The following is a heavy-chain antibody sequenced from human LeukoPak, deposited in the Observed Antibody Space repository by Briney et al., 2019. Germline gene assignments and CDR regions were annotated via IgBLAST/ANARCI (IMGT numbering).Heavy chain of an antibody. CDR2: IKQDGSEK. CDR1: AFTFSSYW. J-gene: IGHJ2*01. CDR3: ARQYWYFDL. Sequence: PGGSLRLSCAASAFTFSSYWITWVRQAPGKGLEWVANIKQDGSEKYYVASVKGRFTISRDNAKNSLYLQMNSLRAEDTAVYYCARQYWYFDLWGRGTLVTVSS. V-gene: IGHV3-7*01.